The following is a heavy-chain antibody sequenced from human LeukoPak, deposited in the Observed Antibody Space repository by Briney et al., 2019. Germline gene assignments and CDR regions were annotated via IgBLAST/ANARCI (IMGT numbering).Heavy chain of an antibody. CDR1: GYTFTSYG. V-gene: IGHV1-18*01. D-gene: IGHD2-2*01. Sequence: GASVKVSCKASGYTFTSYGISWVRQAPGQGLEWMGWISAYNGNTNYAQKLQGRVTMTTDTSTSTAYMELRSLRSDDTAVYYCARQTRLNCSSTSCFDFDYWGQGTLVTVSS. J-gene: IGHJ4*02. CDR2: ISAYNGNT. CDR3: ARQTRLNCSSTSCFDFDY.